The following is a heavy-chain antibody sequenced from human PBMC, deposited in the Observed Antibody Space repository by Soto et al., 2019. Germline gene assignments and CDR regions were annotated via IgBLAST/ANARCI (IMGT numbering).Heavy chain of an antibody. V-gene: IGHV4-59*01. Sequence: SETLSLTCTVSGVSISSYYWSWVRQPPGKGLEWVVYIYYSGSTNYDPSLKGRVTISVYTSKNQFSLKLSSLTAADTAVYYGARGQMATIRYLRQDRGQGTLAT. CDR1: GVSISSYY. J-gene: IGHJ1*01. CDR3: ARGQMATIRYLRQD. CDR2: IYYSGST. D-gene: IGHD5-12*01.